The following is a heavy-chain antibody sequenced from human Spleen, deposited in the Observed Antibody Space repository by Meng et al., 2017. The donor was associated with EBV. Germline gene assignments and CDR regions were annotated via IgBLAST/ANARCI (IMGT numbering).Heavy chain of an antibody. Sequence: QVLLQRWGAVLFRPSAPLSLPCAVYGGSLSGYNWGWIRQPPGKGLEWIGEINHSGSTNYNPSLKSRVTISVDTSKNLFPLKLSSVTAADTAVYYCARARHSGYDGGSSFDYWGQGTLVTVSS. D-gene: IGHD5-12*01. CDR3: ARARHSGYDGGSSFDY. CDR1: GGSLSGYN. V-gene: IGHV4-34*01. J-gene: IGHJ4*02. CDR2: INHSGST.